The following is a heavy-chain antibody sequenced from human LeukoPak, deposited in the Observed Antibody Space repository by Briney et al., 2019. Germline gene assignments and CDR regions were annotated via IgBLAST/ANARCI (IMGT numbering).Heavy chain of an antibody. CDR1: GFTFSSYW. D-gene: IGHD7-27*01. CDR3: ARELGDAFDI. V-gene: IGHV3-74*01. J-gene: IGHJ3*02. CDR2: INSDGGIT. Sequence: GGSLRLSCAASGFTFSSYWMHWVRQAPGKGLVWVSRINSDGGITTYADSVRGRFTISRDNAKSTLYLQMNSLRAEDTAVYYCARELGDAFDIWGQGTMVTVSS.